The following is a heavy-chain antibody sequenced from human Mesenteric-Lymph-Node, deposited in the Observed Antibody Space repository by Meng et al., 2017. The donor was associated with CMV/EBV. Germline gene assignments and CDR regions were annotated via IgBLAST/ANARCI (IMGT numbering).Heavy chain of an antibody. CDR1: GFTFSTYG. V-gene: IGHV3-30*02. J-gene: IGHJ4*02. Sequence: GESLKISCVASGFTFSTYGMHWARQAPGKGLEWVALIRSDGNNKYYADSVKGRFTISRDNSKNMVFPQMNSLRPEDTAVYYCAKDPGSSWSGNFDYWGQGTLVTVSS. CDR2: IRSDGNNK. CDR3: AKDPGSSWSGNFDY. D-gene: IGHD3-3*01.